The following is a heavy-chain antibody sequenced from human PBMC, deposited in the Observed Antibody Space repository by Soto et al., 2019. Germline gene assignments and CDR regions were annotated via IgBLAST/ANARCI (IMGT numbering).Heavy chain of an antibody. D-gene: IGHD2-2*01. J-gene: IGHJ6*02. CDR2: INPNSGGT. CDR1: GYTFTGYY. Sequence: ASVKVSCKASGYTFTGYYMHWVRQAPGQGLEWMGWINPNSGGTNYAQKFQGRVAMTRDTSISTAYMELSRLRSDDTAVYYCARVVVVPAGTLDYGMDVWGQGTMVTVSS. CDR3: ARVVVVPAGTLDYGMDV. V-gene: IGHV1-2*02.